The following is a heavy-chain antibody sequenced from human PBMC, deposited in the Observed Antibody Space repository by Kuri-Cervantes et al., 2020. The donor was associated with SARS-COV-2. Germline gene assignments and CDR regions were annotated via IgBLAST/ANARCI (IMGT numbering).Heavy chain of an antibody. CDR2: IFHSGTT. CDR1: LYSISSGYY. D-gene: IGHD6-13*01. V-gene: IGHV4-38-2*01. CDR3: ARVGRAGPFDY. J-gene: IGHJ4*02. Sequence: SETLSLTCAVSLYSISSGYYWDWIRQSPGKGPEWIGSIFHSGTTYYNPSLRSRVYISLDTSKNQFFLNVTSVTAADTAVYYCARVGRAGPFDYWGQGTLVTVSS.